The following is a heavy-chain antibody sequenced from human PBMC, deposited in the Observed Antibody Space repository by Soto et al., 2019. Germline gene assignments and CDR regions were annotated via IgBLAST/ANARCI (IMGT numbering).Heavy chain of an antibody. CDR1: GYTFTGYY. Sequence: VSVKVSCKASGYTFTGYYMHWVRQAPGQGLEWMGWINPNSGGTNYAQKFQGRVTMTRDTSISTAYMELSRLRSDDTAVYYCARGHSSSSGPAGSIYFDYWGQGTLVTVSS. V-gene: IGHV1-2*02. CDR3: ARGHSSSSGPAGSIYFDY. J-gene: IGHJ4*02. D-gene: IGHD6-6*01. CDR2: INPNSGGT.